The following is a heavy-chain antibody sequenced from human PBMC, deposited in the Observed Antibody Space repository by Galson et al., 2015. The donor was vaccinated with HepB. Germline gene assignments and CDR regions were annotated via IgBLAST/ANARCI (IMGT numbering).Heavy chain of an antibody. CDR1: GYTFTGYY. CDR2: INPNSGGT. CDR3: ARDFRGYCSSTSCINWFDP. Sequence: SVKVSCKASGYTFTGYYMHWVRQAPGQGLEWMGWINPNSGGTNYAQKFQGRVAMTRDTSISTAYMELSRLRSDDTAVYYCARDFRGYCSSTSCINWFDPWGQGTLVTVSS. D-gene: IGHD2-2*01. V-gene: IGHV1-2*02. J-gene: IGHJ5*02.